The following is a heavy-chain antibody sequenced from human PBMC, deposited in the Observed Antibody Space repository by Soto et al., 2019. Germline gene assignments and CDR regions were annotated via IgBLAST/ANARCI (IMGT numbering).Heavy chain of an antibody. CDR3: AKAGQSYAYKYGLDV. CDR1: GFTLSNYG. J-gene: IGHJ6*02. CDR2: ISDDGTNK. V-gene: IGHV3-30*18. D-gene: IGHD3-16*01. Sequence: QVQLVESGGGVVHPGGSLRLSCVVSGFTLSNYGMHWVRQAPGKGLEWMAMISDDGTNKFYADSVKGRFTISRDNSKNTLYLQLKSLGIDDTAVYYCAKAGQSYAYKYGLDVWGQGTTVTVSS.